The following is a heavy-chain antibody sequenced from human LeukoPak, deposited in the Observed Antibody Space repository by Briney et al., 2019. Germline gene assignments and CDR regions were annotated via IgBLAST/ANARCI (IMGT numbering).Heavy chain of an antibody. CDR2: ISWNSGSI. V-gene: IGHV3-9*03. CDR1: GFTFDDYA. CDR3: AKGYGGRYCSSTSCPRSAFDI. J-gene: IGHJ3*02. D-gene: IGHD2-2*01. Sequence: GRSLRLSCAASGFTFDDYAMHWVRQASGKGLEWVSGISWNSGSIGYADSVKGRFTISRDNAKNSLYLQMNSLRAEDMALYYCAKGYGGRYCSSTSCPRSAFDIWGQGTMVTVSS.